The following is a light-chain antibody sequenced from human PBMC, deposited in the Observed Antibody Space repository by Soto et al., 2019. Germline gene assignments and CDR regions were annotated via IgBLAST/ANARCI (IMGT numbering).Light chain of an antibody. CDR3: QSYDSRLSAVV. V-gene: IGLV1-40*01. CDR2: DNS. CDR1: RSNIGAGFD. J-gene: IGLJ2*01. Sequence: QSALTQPPSVSGAPGQRVTISCTGNRSNIGAGFDVHWYQQLPGTAPKLLIYDNSNRPSGVPDRFSGSKSGTSASLAITGLQAEDGTDYYCQSYDSRLSAVVFGGGTKLTVL.